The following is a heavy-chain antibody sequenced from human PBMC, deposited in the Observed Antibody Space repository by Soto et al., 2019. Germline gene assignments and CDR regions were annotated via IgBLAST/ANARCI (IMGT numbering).Heavy chain of an antibody. CDR2: IRSKAYGGTT. J-gene: IGHJ4*02. CDR3: TRRGFDFWSGYFVLDY. Sequence: GGSLRLSCTASGFTFGDYAMSWFRQAPGKGLEWVGFIRSKAYGGTTEYAASVKGRFTISRDDSKSMAYLQMNSLKTEDTAVYYCTRRGFDFWSGYFVLDYWGQGTLVTVSS. D-gene: IGHD3-3*01. V-gene: IGHV3-49*03. CDR1: GFTFGDYA.